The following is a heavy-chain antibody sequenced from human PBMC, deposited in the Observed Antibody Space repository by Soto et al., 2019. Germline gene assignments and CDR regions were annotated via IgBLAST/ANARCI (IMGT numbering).Heavy chain of an antibody. CDR2: ISYDGSNK. D-gene: IGHD3-10*01. Sequence: PRLSCAASGFTFSSYGMHWVRQAPGKGLEWVAVISYDGSNKYYADSVKGRFTISRDNSKNTLYLQMNSLRAEDTAVYYCAEEGDQYYRNYYYYGMDVWGQGTTVTVSS. J-gene: IGHJ6*02. CDR1: GFTFSSYG. CDR3: AEEGDQYYRNYYYYGMDV. V-gene: IGHV3-30*18.